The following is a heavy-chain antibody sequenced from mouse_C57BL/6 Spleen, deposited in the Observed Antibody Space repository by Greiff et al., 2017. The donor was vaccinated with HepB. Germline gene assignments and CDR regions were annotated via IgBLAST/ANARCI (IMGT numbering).Heavy chain of an antibody. CDR3: ARDDGYYYFDY. CDR2: IYPGDGDT. J-gene: IGHJ2*01. CDR1: GYAFSSSW. V-gene: IGHV1-82*01. Sequence: QVHVKQSGPELVKPWASVKISCKASGYAFSSSWMNWVKQRPGKGLEWIGRIYPGDGDTNYNGKFKGKSTLTADKSSSTAYMQLSSLTSEDSAVYFCARDDGYYYFDYWGQGTTLTVSS. D-gene: IGHD2-3*01.